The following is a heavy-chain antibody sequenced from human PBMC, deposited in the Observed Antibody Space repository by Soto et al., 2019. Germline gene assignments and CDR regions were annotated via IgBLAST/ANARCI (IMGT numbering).Heavy chain of an antibody. Sequence: EVQLVESGGGLVKPGGSLRLSCAASGFTFSNAWMSWVRQAPGKGLEWVGRIKSKTDGGTTDYAAPVKGRFTISRDDSKNTLYLQMNSLKTDDTAVYYCTTAEYSSSSGRQGGYYYYYYMDVWGKGTTVTVSS. CDR3: TTAEYSSSSGRQGGYYYYYYMDV. CDR2: IKSKTDGGTT. V-gene: IGHV3-15*01. D-gene: IGHD6-6*01. J-gene: IGHJ6*03. CDR1: GFTFSNAW.